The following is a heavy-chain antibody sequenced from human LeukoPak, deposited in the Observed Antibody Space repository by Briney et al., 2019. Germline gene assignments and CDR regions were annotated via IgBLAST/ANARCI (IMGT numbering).Heavy chain of an antibody. J-gene: IGHJ6*03. CDR2: INHSGST. D-gene: IGHD5-18*01. CDR3: ARTTEGGYTYDYFYYYYMDV. V-gene: IGHV4-34*01. Sequence: SETLSLTCAVYGGSFSGYYWSWIRQPPGKGLEWIGEINHSGSTNYNPSLKSRVTISVDTSKNQFSLKLSYVTAADTAVYYCARTTEGGYTYDYFYYYYMDVWGKGTTVTISS. CDR1: GGSFSGYY.